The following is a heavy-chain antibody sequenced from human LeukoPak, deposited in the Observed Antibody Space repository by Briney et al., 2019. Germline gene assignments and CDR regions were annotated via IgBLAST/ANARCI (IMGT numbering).Heavy chain of an antibody. V-gene: IGHV3-30*02. CDR3: ANTGRDGYNYFFDY. CDR1: GFTFSSYG. D-gene: IGHD5-24*01. Sequence: GGSLRLSCAASGFTFSSYGMYWVRQAPGKGLEWVAFTRYDGSNKYYADSVKGRFTISRDNSKNTLYLQMNSLRAEDTAVYYCANTGRDGYNYFFDYWGQGTLVTVSS. CDR2: TRYDGSNK. J-gene: IGHJ4*02.